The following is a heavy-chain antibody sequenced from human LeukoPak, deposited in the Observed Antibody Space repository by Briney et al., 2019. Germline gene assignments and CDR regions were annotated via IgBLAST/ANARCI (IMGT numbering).Heavy chain of an antibody. D-gene: IGHD6-13*01. CDR2: ISGSNSYI. CDR3: AKDAFGEAADPYYFDY. J-gene: IGHJ4*02. V-gene: IGHV3-21*01. Sequence: GGSLRLSCAASGFTFSSYSMNWVRQAPGKGLEWVSSISGSNSYIYYADSMKGRFTISRDNAKNSLYLQMNSLRAEDTAVYYCAKDAFGEAADPYYFDYWGQGTLVTVSS. CDR1: GFTFSSYS.